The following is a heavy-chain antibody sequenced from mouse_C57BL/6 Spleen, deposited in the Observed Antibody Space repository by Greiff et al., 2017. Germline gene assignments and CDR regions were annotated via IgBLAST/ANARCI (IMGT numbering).Heavy chain of an antibody. CDR1: GYAFTNYL. Sequence: LQESGAELVRPGTSVKVSCKASGYAFTNYLIEWVKQRPGQGLEWIGVINPGSGGTNYNEKFKGKATLTADKSSSTAYMQLSSLTSEDSAVYFCARRHSSYAMDYWGQGTSVTVSS. CDR3: ARRHSSYAMDY. V-gene: IGHV1-54*01. J-gene: IGHJ4*01. CDR2: INPGSGGT.